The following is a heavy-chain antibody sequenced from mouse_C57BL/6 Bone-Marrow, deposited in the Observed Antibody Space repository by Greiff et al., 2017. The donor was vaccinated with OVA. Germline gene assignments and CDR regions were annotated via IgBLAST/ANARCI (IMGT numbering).Heavy chain of an antibody. CDR1: GFTFSDYG. CDR3: ARQNYYYGSSPFDY. Sequence: EVMLVESGGGLVKPGGSLKLSCAASGFTFSDYGMHWVRQAPEKGLEWVAYISSGSSTIYYADTVKGRFTISRDNAKNTLFLQMTSLRSEDTAMYYCARQNYYYGSSPFDYWGQGTTLTVSS. V-gene: IGHV5-17*01. J-gene: IGHJ2*01. CDR2: ISSGSSTI. D-gene: IGHD1-1*01.